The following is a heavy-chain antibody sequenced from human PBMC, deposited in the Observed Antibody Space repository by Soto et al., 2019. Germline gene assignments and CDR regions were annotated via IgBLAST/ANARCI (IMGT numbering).Heavy chain of an antibody. J-gene: IGHJ4*02. Sequence: EVQLLESGGDLVQPGGSLRLSCVASGFTFSSYTMSWVRQAPGKGLEWVAAIIAGGGYKTYYADSVKGRFTISRDESKNTLYLQMDTLRAEDTALYYCAKAAGNSYGYQNVAYWGQGTLVTVSS. D-gene: IGHD5-18*01. V-gene: IGHV3-23*01. CDR2: IIAGGGYKT. CDR1: GFTFSSYT. CDR3: AKAAGNSYGYQNVAY.